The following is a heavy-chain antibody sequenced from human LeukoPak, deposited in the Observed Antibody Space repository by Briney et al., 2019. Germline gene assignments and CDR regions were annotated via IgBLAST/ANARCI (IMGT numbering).Heavy chain of an antibody. V-gene: IGHV3-23*01. J-gene: IGHJ4*02. D-gene: IGHD2-8*02. Sequence: GGSLRPSCAASGFTFSSYAMNWDRQAPGKGLEWVSALSGRGGSTYYADSVKGRFSISRDSSKNTLYLQMNSLRAEDSAVYYCAIGGGTGGFDYWGQGTLVTVSS. CDR1: GFTFSSYA. CDR2: LSGRGGST. CDR3: AIGGGTGGFDY.